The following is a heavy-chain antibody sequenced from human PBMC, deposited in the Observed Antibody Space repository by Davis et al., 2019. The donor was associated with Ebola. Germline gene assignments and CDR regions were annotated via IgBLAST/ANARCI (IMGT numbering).Heavy chain of an antibody. CDR3: ERWDGYPI. D-gene: IGHD5-18*01. V-gene: IGHV3-30*03. Sequence: GESLKISCAASGFTFSSYGMHWVRQAPGKGLEWVAVISYDGSNKYYADSVRGRFTISRDNSKNTVYLQMNSLRVEDTAVYYCERWDGYPIWGQGTKVTVSS. CDR2: ISYDGSNK. CDR1: GFTFSSYG. J-gene: IGHJ3*02.